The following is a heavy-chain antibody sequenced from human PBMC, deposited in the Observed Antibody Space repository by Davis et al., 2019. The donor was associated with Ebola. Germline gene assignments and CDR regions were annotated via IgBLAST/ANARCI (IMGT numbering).Heavy chain of an antibody. CDR1: GGTFSSYA. J-gene: IGHJ4*02. CDR2: INAGNGNT. D-gene: IGHD2-15*01. CDR3: ATGGGCSGGSCYSKFDY. V-gene: IGHV1-3*01. Sequence: ASVKVSCKASGGTFSSYAISWVRQAPGQRLEWMGWINAGNGNTKYSQKFQGRVTITRDTSASTAYMELSSLRSEDTAVYYCATGGGCSGGSCYSKFDYWGQGTLVTVSS.